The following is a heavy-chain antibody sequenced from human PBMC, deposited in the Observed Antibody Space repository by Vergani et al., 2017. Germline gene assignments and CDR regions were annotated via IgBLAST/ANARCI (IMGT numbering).Heavy chain of an antibody. D-gene: IGHD2-2*01. J-gene: IGHJ3*02. CDR1: GGTFSSYA. Sequence: QVQLVQSGAEVKKPGSSVKVSCKASGGTFSSYAISWVRQAPGQGLEWMGGIIPIFGTANYAQKFQGRVTITADESTSTAYMELSSLRSEDTAVYYCARVRWIVVVPAAKDAFDIWGQGTMVTVSS. CDR3: ARVRWIVVVPAAKDAFDI. V-gene: IGHV1-69*13. CDR2: IIPIFGTA.